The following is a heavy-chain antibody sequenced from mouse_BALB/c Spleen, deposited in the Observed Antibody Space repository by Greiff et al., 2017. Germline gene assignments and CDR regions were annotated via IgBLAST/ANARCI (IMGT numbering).Heavy chain of an antibody. CDR2: IWSGGST. D-gene: IGHD2-10*01. CDR1: GFSLTSYG. CDR3: ARIPAYYGNYFNWDGSMDY. V-gene: IGHV2-2*02. J-gene: IGHJ4*01. Sequence: VQLQQSGPGLVQPSQSLSITCTVSGFSLTSYGVHWVRQSPGKGLEWLGVIWSGGSTDYNAAFISRLSISKDNSKSQVFFKMNSLQANDTAIYYCARIPAYYGNYFNWDGSMDYWGQGTSVTVSS.